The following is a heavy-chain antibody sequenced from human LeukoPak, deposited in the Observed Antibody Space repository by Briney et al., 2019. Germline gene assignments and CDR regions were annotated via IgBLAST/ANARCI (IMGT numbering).Heavy chain of an antibody. Sequence: GGSLRLSCAASGFTFTSCGMHWVRQAPGRGLEWVAVISHHGIDKYYADSMRGRFTISRDNSKNTLYLQMNSLRAEDTALYYCVKDLSFSSSSFEFWGLGTLVTVSS. CDR1: GFTFTSCG. CDR2: ISHHGIDK. V-gene: IGHV3-30*18. J-gene: IGHJ4*02. D-gene: IGHD6-6*01. CDR3: VKDLSFSSSSFEF.